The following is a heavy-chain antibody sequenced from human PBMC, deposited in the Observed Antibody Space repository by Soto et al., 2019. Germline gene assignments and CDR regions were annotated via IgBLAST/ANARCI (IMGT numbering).Heavy chain of an antibody. D-gene: IGHD3-10*01. V-gene: IGHV1-2*02. J-gene: IGHJ6*02. CDR1: GYTFTGYY. CDR2: INPNSGGT. CDR3: ARDQSRYYGSGSYYNLYYYYGMDV. Sequence: ASVKVSCKASGYTFTGYYMHWVRQAPGQGLEWMGWINPNSGGTNYAQKFQGRVTMTRDTSISTAYMELSRLRSDDTAVYYCARDQSRYYGSGSYYNLYYYYGMDVWGQGTTVTVSS.